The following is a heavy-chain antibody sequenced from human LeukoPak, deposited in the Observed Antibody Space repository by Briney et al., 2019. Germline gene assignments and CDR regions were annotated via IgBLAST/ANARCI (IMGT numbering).Heavy chain of an antibody. CDR1: GFTFSDHS. CDR2: TRSKPYSYTT. V-gene: IGHV3-72*01. D-gene: IGHD2-21*02. J-gene: IGHJ3*02. Sequence: GGSLRLSCATSGFTFSDHSMDWVRQAPGKGLEWVGRTRSKPYSYTTQYAASVKGRFTISRDDSKNSLYLQMNSLKPEDTAVYYCVRSVTASTTGEIWGQGTMVTVSS. CDR3: VRSVTASTTGEI.